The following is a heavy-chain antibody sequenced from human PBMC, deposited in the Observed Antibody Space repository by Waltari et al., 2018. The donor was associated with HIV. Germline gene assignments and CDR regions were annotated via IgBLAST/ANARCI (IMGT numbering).Heavy chain of an antibody. Sequence: QLQESGPGLVKPSETLSLTCTVSGGSISSGSYYWNWIRLPAGQGLQWIGRVNRGARTNYNPSLKERAIISIDTSKNQLSLRLNSLTAADTAIYYCARSYCIGGSCYNNWFDPWGHGTLVTVAS. J-gene: IGHJ5*02. CDR1: GGSISSGSYY. V-gene: IGHV4-61*02. D-gene: IGHD2-15*01. CDR2: VNRGART. CDR3: ARSYCIGGSCYNNWFDP.